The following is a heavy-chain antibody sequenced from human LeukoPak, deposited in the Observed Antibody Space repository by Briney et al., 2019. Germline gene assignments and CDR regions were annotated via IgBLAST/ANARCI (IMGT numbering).Heavy chain of an antibody. Sequence: PGGSLRLSCAASGFSFSSYDMHWVRQAPGKGLEWVAFIRYDGSNKYYPDSVKGRFTISRDNSKNTLYLQMNSLRAEDTAVYYCANALDSWELIFDYWGQGTLVTVSS. CDR2: IRYDGSNK. CDR1: GFSFSSYD. CDR3: ANALDSWELIFDY. D-gene: IGHD1-26*01. V-gene: IGHV3-30*02. J-gene: IGHJ4*02.